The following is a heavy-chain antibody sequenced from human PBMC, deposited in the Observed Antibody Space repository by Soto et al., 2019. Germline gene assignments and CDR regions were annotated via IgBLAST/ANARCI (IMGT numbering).Heavy chain of an antibody. CDR2: VSGRGTST. CDR3: AKNPQWNDVKYFES. Sequence: GGSLRLSCAASGFTFRSYAMSWVRQAPGKGLEWVSTVSGRGTSTYYAGSVKGRFTISRDNSNNTVYLQMNSLRADDTAVYYCAKNPQWNDVKYFESWGQGTLVTVSS. V-gene: IGHV3-23*01. J-gene: IGHJ4*02. CDR1: GFTFRSYA. D-gene: IGHD1-1*01.